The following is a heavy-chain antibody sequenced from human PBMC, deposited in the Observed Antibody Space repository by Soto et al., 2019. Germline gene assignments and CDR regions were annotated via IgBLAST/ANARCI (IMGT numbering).Heavy chain of an antibody. CDR1: GGTFRSYS. V-gene: IGHV1-69*13. Sequence: ASVKVSCKASGGTFRSYSISWVRQAPGQGLEWMGGIIPIFDITNYAQKFQGRVTITADESTSTAYMELSSLGSDDTAVYYCARPDEGGYSANHHYYYALDVWGQGTTVTVSS. D-gene: IGHD3-22*01. CDR2: IIPIFDIT. CDR3: ARPDEGGYSANHHYYYALDV. J-gene: IGHJ6*02.